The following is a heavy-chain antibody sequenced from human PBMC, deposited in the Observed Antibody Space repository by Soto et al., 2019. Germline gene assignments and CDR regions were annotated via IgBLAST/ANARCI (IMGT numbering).Heavy chain of an antibody. Sequence: EVQLVESGGGWVKPGGSLRLSGAASGFTFRTSWLSWVRRVPGKGLEWVANINLDGSEKNYVDSVKGRFTISRDNARNSLYLQMSSLRAEDTALYYCARDGSTSWYSYDYHGMDVWGQGTTVTVSS. D-gene: IGHD5-18*01. V-gene: IGHV3-7*03. CDR1: GFTFRTSW. J-gene: IGHJ6*02. CDR2: INLDGSEK. CDR3: ARDGSTSWYSYDYHGMDV.